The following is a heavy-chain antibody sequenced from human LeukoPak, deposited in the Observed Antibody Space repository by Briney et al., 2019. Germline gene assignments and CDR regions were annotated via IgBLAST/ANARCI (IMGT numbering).Heavy chain of an antibody. CDR1: GYTFTGYY. CDR2: INPSSGGT. J-gene: IGHJ6*03. V-gene: IGHV1-2*02. D-gene: IGHD6-6*01. CDR3: ARDLYSSSPYYYYYMDV. Sequence: ASVKVSCKASGYTFTGYYMHWVRQAPGQGLEWMGWINPSSGGTNYAQKFQGRVTMTRDTSISTAYMELSRLRSDDTAVYYCARDLYSSSPYYYYYMDVWGKGTTVTVSS.